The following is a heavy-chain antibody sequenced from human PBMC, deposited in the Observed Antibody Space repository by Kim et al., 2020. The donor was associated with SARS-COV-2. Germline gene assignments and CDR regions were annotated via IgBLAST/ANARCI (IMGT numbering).Heavy chain of an antibody. CDR3: ATGGLQTTVTNY. V-gene: IGHV1-24*01. D-gene: IGHD4-17*01. J-gene: IGHJ4*02. Sequence: IYAQKVTGRVTMTADTSTDTAYMELSSLRSEDTAVYYCATGGLQTTVTNYWGKGTLVTVSS.